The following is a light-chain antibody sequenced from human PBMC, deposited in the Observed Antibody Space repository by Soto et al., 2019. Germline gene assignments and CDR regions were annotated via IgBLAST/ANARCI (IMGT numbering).Light chain of an antibody. V-gene: IGKV3-15*01. Sequence: IVMTQSPATLSVSPGERATLSCRASQSVSSNLAWYQQKPGQAPRLLIYDASTRATGVPARFSGSGSGTDFPLTISSLQSEDFAVYYCQQYNNWPPITFGQGTRLDSK. J-gene: IGKJ5*01. CDR3: QQYNNWPPIT. CDR1: QSVSSN. CDR2: DAS.